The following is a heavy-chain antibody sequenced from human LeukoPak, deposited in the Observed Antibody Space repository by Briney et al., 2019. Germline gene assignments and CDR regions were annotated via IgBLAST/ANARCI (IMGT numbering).Heavy chain of an antibody. CDR1: GYSISSGYY. V-gene: IGHV4-38-2*02. J-gene: IGHJ3*02. CDR3: ARDVGGRWLQLGAFDI. D-gene: IGHD5-24*01. CDR2: IYHGGST. Sequence: PSETLSLTCTVSGYSISSGYYWGWIRQPPGKGLEWIGSIYHGGSTYYNPSLKSRDTISVDTSKNQFSLKLSSVTAADTAVYYCARDVGGRWLQLGAFDIWGQGTMVTVSS.